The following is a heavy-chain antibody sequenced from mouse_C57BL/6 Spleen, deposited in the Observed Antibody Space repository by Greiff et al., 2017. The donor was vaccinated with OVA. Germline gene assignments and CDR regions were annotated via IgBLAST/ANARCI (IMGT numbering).Heavy chain of an antibody. CDR1: GYTFTDYY. J-gene: IGHJ2*01. V-gene: IGHV1-26*01. CDR3: ARYTDYEGYFDY. Sequence: VQLQQSGPELVKPGASVKISCKASGYTFTDYYMNWVKQSHGKSLEWIGDINPNNGGTSYNQKFKGKATLTVDKSSSTAYMELRSLTSEDSAVYYCARYTDYEGYFDYWGQGTTLTVSS. D-gene: IGHD2-4*01. CDR2: INPNNGGT.